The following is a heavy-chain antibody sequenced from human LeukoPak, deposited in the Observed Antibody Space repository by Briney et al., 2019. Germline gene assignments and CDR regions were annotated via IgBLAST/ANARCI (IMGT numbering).Heavy chain of an antibody. J-gene: IGHJ2*01. D-gene: IGHD3-22*01. CDR3: ARYESSAYGIDV. Sequence: PSETLSLTCTVSGGSISSSSSYWGWIRPPPGMGLEWIGSIYYSGSTYYNPSLKSRVTISVDTSKNQFSLKVSSVAAADTAVYYCARYESSAYGIDVWGRGTLVTVSS. V-gene: IGHV4-39*01. CDR1: GGSISSSSSY. CDR2: IYYSGST.